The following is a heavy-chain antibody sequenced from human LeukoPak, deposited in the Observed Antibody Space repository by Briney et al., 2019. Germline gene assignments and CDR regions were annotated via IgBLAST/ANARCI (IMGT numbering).Heavy chain of an antibody. CDR2: INSDGSWT. J-gene: IGHJ4*02. Sequence: GGSLRLSCAASGFTFNYAWMSWVRQVPGKGLVWVSHINSDGSWTSYADSVKGRFTISKDNAKNTVYLQMNNLRAEDTAVYYCVSFYETYWGRGTLVTVSS. D-gene: IGHD2-2*01. CDR3: VSFYETY. V-gene: IGHV3-74*01. CDR1: GFTFNYAW.